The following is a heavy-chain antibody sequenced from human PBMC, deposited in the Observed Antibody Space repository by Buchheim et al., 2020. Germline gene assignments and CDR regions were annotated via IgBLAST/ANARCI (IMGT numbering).Heavy chain of an antibody. J-gene: IGHJ6*03. Sequence: QVQLVQSGSELKKPGASVKVSCKASGYTFTSYAMNWVRQAPGQGLEWMGWINTNTGNLTYAQGFTGRFVFSLDTSVSTAYLQISSLKAEDTAVYYCARDPPGGIAAQLDYYYYYMDVWGKGTT. CDR1: GYTFTSYA. CDR3: ARDPPGGIAAQLDYYYYYMDV. V-gene: IGHV7-4-1*02. CDR2: INTNTGNL. D-gene: IGHD6-13*01.